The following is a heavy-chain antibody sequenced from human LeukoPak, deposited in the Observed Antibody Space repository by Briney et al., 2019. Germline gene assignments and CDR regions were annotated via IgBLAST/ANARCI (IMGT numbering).Heavy chain of an antibody. CDR2: INPNSGGT. CDR1: GYTFTGYY. V-gene: IGHV1-2*02. CDR3: ARGVSSFTMVRGVIGYFDY. D-gene: IGHD3-10*01. J-gene: IGHJ4*02. Sequence: ASVKVSCKASGYTFTGYYMHWVRQAPGQGLEWMGWINPNSGGTNYAQKFQGRVTMTRDASISTAYMELSRLRSDDTAVYYRARGVSSFTMVRGVIGYFDYWGQGTLVTVSS.